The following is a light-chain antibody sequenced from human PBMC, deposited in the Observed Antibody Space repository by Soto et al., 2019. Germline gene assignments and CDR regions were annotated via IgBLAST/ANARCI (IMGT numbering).Light chain of an antibody. J-gene: IGKJ1*01. CDR2: LGS. CDR3: MQALHSPRT. CDR1: QSLLHSNGYYY. V-gene: IGKV2-28*01. Sequence: DIVMTQSPLSLPVTPGEPASISCRSSQSLLHSNGYYYLDWYMQKPGQSPQLLIYLGSNRASGVPDRFSGSGSGTDFTLTISRVEAEDVGVYYCMQALHSPRTFGQGTKVEIK.